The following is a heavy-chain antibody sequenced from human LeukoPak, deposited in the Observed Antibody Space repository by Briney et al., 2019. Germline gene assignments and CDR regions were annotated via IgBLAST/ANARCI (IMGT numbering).Heavy chain of an antibody. V-gene: IGHV1-18*04. Sequence: ASVKVSCKASGYTFTGYYMHWVPQAPGQGLEGKGWISAYNGNTNYAQKLQGRVTMNTDTSTSTASMELSSRRADDTAVSYRARYWSRQQLNYFYFDYWGQGTLVTVSS. D-gene: IGHD6-13*01. CDR2: ISAYNGNT. CDR1: GYTFTGYY. CDR3: ARYWSRQQLNYFYFDY. J-gene: IGHJ4*02.